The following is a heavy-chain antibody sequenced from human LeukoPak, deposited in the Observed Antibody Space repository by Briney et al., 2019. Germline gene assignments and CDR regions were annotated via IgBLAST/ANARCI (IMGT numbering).Heavy chain of an antibody. CDR2: ISRSGGRT. V-gene: IGHV3-64*04. D-gene: IGHD2-8*01. Sequence: GVPLRLSCAASGFTFNTYAMHWVPQAPGKGLECVLAISRSGGRTYYADSVKVRFTISRDNAKNSLSLQMNRRRAEDTAVYYCARDQWSTNTWVNDAFDIWGQGTMVTVSS. CDR3: ARDQWSTNTWVNDAFDI. CDR1: GFTFNTYA. J-gene: IGHJ3*02.